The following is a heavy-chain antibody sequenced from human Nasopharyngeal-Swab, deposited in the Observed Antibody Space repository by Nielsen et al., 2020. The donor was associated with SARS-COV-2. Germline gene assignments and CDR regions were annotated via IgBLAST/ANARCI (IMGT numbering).Heavy chain of an antibody. Sequence: GESLKIPCAASGFTFSSYAMSWVRQAPGKGLEWVSAISGSGGSTYYADSVKGRFTISRDNSKNTLYLQMNSLRAEDTAVYYCAKALNYYDSSGYSLGHWGQGTLVTVSS. D-gene: IGHD3-22*01. CDR1: GFTFSSYA. V-gene: IGHV3-23*01. J-gene: IGHJ4*02. CDR2: ISGSGGST. CDR3: AKALNYYDSSGYSLGH.